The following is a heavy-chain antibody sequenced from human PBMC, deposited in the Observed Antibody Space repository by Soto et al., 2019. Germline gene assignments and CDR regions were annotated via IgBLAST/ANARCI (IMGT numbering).Heavy chain of an antibody. Sequence: PGGSLRLSCAASGFTFSSYVMHWVRQAPGKGLEWVAVISYDGSNKYHADSVKGRFTISRDNSKNTLYLQMSSLRAEDTAVYYCAKDFMATIGSGPDYYYGMDVWGQGTTVTVSS. CDR3: AKDFMATIGSGPDYYYGMDV. CDR2: ISYDGSNK. V-gene: IGHV3-30*18. CDR1: GFTFSSYV. D-gene: IGHD5-12*01. J-gene: IGHJ6*02.